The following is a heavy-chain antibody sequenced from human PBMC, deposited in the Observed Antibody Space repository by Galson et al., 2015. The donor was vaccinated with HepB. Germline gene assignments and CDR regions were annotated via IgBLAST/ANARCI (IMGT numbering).Heavy chain of an antibody. V-gene: IGHV4-39*01. J-gene: IGHJ2*01. CDR1: GGSISSSSNY. CDR2: FYKTGTT. Sequence: ETLSLACNVSGGSISSSSNYWGWIRQPPGKGLEWIASFYKTGTTYYNPSLKSRATISADASKNQFSLKLSSVTAADTAVYYCARYKSGDGIFGVVIYHWYFDLWGRGTLVTVSS. CDR3: ARYKSGDGIFGVVIYHWYFDL. D-gene: IGHD3-3*01.